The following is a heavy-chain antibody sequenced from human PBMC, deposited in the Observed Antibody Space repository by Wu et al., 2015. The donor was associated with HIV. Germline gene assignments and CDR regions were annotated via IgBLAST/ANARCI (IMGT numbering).Heavy chain of an antibody. D-gene: IGHD3-3*02. Sequence: QVQLVQSGAEVKKPGASVKVSCKASGYTFTSYYMHWVRQAPGQGLEWMGIINPSGGSTSYAQKTQGRVIMTTDTSTSTAYMELRSLRSDDTAVYYCTRDLGNYPGIFFDFWGQGILVTVSS. CDR2: INPSGGST. CDR3: TRDLGNYPGIFFDF. V-gene: IGHV1-46*01. CDR1: GYTFTSYY. J-gene: IGHJ4*02.